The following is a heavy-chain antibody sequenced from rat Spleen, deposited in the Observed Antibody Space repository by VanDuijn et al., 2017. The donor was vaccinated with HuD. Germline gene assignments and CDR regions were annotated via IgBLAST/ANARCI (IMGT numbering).Heavy chain of an antibody. J-gene: IGHJ2*01. CDR3: AKDLVRGSLDY. CDR2: MWRGGST. CDR1: GFSLTDYS. V-gene: IGHV2-45*01. Sequence: QVQLMESGPGLVQPSETLSLTCTVSGFSLTDYSVHWVRQPPGKGLEWMGVMWRGGSTEYNSALKSRLSISRDTSKNHIFLKMNSLRSEDTATYYCAKDLVRGSLDYWGQGVMVTVSS. D-gene: IGHD4-3*01.